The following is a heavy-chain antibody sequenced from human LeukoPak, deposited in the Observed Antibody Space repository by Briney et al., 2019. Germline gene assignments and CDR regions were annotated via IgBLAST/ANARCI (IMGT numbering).Heavy chain of an antibody. CDR2: IIPIFGTA. J-gene: IGHJ5*02. CDR1: GGTFSSYA. CDR3: ARDRSSSRWFDP. Sequence: SVKVSCKASGGTFSSYAISWVRQAPGQGLEWMGGIIPIFGTANYAQKFQGRVTITTDESTSTAYMELSSLRSEDTAVYYCARDRSSSRWFDPWGQGTLVTVSS. D-gene: IGHD6-6*01. V-gene: IGHV1-69*05.